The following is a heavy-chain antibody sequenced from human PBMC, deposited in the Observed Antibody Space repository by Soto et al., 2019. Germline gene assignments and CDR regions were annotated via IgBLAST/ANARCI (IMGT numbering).Heavy chain of an antibody. CDR1: GGSISSYY. CDR3: ARAQREYSLDY. D-gene: IGHD5-18*01. Sequence: QVQLQESGPGLVKPSETLSLTCTVSGGSISSYYWSWIRQPPGKGLEWIGYIYYSGSTNYNPSLKSRVTISVDTSKNQFSLKPSSVTAADTAVYYCARAQREYSLDYWGQGTLVTVSS. CDR2: IYYSGST. J-gene: IGHJ4*02. V-gene: IGHV4-59*01.